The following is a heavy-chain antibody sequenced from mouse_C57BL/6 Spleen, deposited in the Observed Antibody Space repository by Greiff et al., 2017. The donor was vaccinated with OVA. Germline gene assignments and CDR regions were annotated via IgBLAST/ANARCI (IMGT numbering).Heavy chain of an antibody. Sequence: QVQLKQPGAELVMPGASVKLSCKASGYTFTSYWMHWVKQRPGQGLEWIGEIDPSDSYTNYNQKFKGKSTLTVDKSSSTAYMQLSSLTSEDSAVYYCALYGPWFAYWGQGTLVTVSA. CDR3: ALYGPWFAY. D-gene: IGHD1-2*01. V-gene: IGHV1-69*01. J-gene: IGHJ3*01. CDR1: GYTFTSYW. CDR2: IDPSDSYT.